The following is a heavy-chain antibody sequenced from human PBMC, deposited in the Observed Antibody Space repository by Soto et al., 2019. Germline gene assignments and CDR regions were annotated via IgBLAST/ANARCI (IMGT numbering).Heavy chain of an antibody. J-gene: IGHJ6*02. CDR1: GFTFSSYA. CDR3: AKDQVAVACTLGYYYGMDV. V-gene: IGHV3-23*01. D-gene: IGHD6-19*01. Sequence: EVQLLESGGGLVQPGGSLRLSCAASGFTFSSYAMSWVRQAPGKGLEWVSAISGSGGSTYYADSVKGRFTISRDNSKNTLYLQMNSLRAEDTAVYYCAKDQVAVACTLGYYYGMDVWCQGTTVTVSS. CDR2: ISGSGGST.